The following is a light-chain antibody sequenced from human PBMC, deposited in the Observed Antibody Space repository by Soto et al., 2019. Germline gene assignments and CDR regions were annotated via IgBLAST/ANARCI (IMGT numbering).Light chain of an antibody. CDR2: DVS. Sequence: QSVLTQPASVSWSPGESITISCTGTSSDVGGYNYVSWYQQHPGKAPKLMIYDVSNRPSGVSNRFSGSKSGNTASLTISGLQAEDEADYYCSSYTSSSTLENVFGTGTKVTVL. J-gene: IGLJ1*01. V-gene: IGLV2-14*01. CDR3: SSYTSSSTLENV. CDR1: SSDVGGYNY.